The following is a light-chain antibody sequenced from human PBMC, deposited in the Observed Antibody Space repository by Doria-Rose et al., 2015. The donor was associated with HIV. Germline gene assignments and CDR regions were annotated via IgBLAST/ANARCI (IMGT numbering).Light chain of an antibody. CDR1: SSNIGAGYD. J-gene: IGLJ1*01. CDR2: GNI. V-gene: IGLV1-40*01. CDR3: QSYDSSLSGYV. Sequence: QTVVTQEPSVSEAPGQRVTTSCTGSSSNIGAGYDVHWYQQLPGTAPKLLIYGNINRPSGVPDRISGSKSGTSASLAITGLQAEDEADYYCQSYDSSLSGYVFGTGTKVTDL.